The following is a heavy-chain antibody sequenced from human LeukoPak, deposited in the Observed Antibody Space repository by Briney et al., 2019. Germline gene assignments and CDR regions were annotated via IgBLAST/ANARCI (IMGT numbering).Heavy chain of an antibody. J-gene: IGHJ5*02. V-gene: IGHV1-69*13. Sequence: SVKVSCKASGYTFTSYAISWVRQAPGQGLEWMGGIIPIFGTANYAQKFQGRVTITADESTSTAYMELSSLRSEDTAVYYCARGFGYCSGGSCYSDWFDPWGQGTLVTVSS. CDR1: GYTFTSYA. CDR2: IIPIFGTA. D-gene: IGHD2-15*01. CDR3: ARGFGYCSGGSCYSDWFDP.